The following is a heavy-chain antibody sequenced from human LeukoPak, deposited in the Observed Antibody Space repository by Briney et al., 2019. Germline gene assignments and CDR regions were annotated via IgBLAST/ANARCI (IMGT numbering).Heavy chain of an antibody. D-gene: IGHD6-25*01. V-gene: IGHV4-39*01. Sequence: SETLSLTCTVSGGXISSNIYYWGWIRQPPGKVLECFGINYYSGSTYYNPSLKSRVTISVDTSKNQFSLKLSSVTAADTAVYYCARRGSGGSEFDYWGQGTLVTVSS. CDR3: ARRGSGGSEFDY. J-gene: IGHJ4*02. CDR1: GGXISSNIYY. CDR2: NYYSGST.